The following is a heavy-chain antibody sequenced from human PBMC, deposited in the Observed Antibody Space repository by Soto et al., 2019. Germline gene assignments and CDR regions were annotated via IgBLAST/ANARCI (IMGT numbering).Heavy chain of an antibody. Sequence: QVQLVQSGAEMKKPGASVKVSCKASGYTFTTYGIIWVRQAPGQGREWMGWSSAYNVNTHYAQKLQGRVTMPTDTPTSTAYLERRSLGSDDTAVYYCARERFTSTFESFDYWGQGTLVTVSS. V-gene: IGHV1-18*04. D-gene: IGHD3-16*01. CDR2: SSAYNVNT. CDR3: ARERFTSTFESFDY. CDR1: GYTFTTYG. J-gene: IGHJ4*02.